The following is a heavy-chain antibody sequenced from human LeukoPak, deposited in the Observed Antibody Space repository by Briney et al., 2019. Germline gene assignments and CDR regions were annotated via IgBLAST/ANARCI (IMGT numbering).Heavy chain of an antibody. D-gene: IGHD2-15*01. V-gene: IGHV1-69*05. CDR3: ARVGCSGGSCYPRFDP. Sequence: SVKVSCKASGGTFSSYAISWVRQAPGQGLEWVGRIIPIFGTANYAQKFQGRVTITTDESTSTAYMELSSLRSEDTAVYYCARVGCSGGSCYPRFDPWAREPWSPSPQ. J-gene: IGHJ5*02. CDR1: GGTFSSYA. CDR2: IIPIFGTA.